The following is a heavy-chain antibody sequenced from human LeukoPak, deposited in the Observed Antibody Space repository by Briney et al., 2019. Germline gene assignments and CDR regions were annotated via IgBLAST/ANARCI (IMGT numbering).Heavy chain of an antibody. V-gene: IGHV3-21*01. Sequence: GGPLRLSCAGSGFTFSSYSMNWVRQAPGKGLYWVSSISTSSSYIDYADSVKGRFTISRDNSKNTLYLQMNSLRAEDTAMYYCAKSGEQLAYYYYYYMDVWGKGTTVTVSS. CDR1: GFTFSSYS. D-gene: IGHD6-6*01. CDR3: AKSGEQLAYYYYYYMDV. CDR2: ISTSSSYI. J-gene: IGHJ6*03.